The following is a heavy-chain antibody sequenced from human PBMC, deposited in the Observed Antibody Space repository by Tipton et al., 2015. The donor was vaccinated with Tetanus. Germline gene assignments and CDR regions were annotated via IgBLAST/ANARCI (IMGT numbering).Heavy chain of an antibody. J-gene: IGHJ6*02. CDR1: GYTFTGYY. D-gene: IGHD2-21*01. V-gene: IGHV1-2*02. CDR3: ARDRGDFIYYGMDV. CDR2: IDPNSGAT. Sequence: QLVQSGAEMKKPGASVKVSCKASGYTFTGYYIYWVRQAPGQGLEWMGWIDPNSGATVYAQKFQGRVTMTRDTSISTAYMELISLRSDAPAVYYCARDRGDFIYYGMDVWGPGTTVTVS.